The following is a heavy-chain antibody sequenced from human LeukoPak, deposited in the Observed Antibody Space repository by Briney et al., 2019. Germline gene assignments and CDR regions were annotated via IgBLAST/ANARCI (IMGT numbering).Heavy chain of an antibody. CDR2: ISSSSSHI. J-gene: IGHJ4*02. CDR3: ARDGGDSGGRYFDY. D-gene: IGHD3-16*01. V-gene: IGHV3-48*01. Sequence: GGSLSLSCAASGFTFSRYSMNWVRQAPGKGLEWVSYISSSSSHILYADSVKGRFTIYRDNAKNALYLQMNSLRAEDTAVYYCARDGGDSGGRYFDYWGQGTLVTVSS. CDR1: GFTFSRYS.